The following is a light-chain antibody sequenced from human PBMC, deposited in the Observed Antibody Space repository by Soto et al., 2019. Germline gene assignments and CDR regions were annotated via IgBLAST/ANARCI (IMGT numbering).Light chain of an antibody. CDR2: DAS. CDR3: QQYDNLYT. Sequence: DIQMTQSPSSLSASVGDRVTITCQAIQDMSNYLNRYQQKPGKAPKLLIYDASNLETGVPSRFSGSGSGTDFTFTSSSLQPEDIATYYCQQYDNLYTFGQGTKLEI. V-gene: IGKV1-33*01. CDR1: QDMSNY. J-gene: IGKJ2*01.